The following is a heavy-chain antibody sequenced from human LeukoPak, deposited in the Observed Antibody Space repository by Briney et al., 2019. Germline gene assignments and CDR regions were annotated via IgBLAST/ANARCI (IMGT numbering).Heavy chain of an antibody. V-gene: IGHV3-7*01. CDR2: IKKDGSEK. Sequence: GGSLRLSCAASGLTFSSHWMSWVRQAPGKGLEWVANIKKDGSEKKYVDSVKGRFTISRDNAKNSLYLQMNSLRGEDTAVYFCARDRDDDVYAFDIWGQGTRVTVSS. CDR3: ARDRDDDVYAFDI. D-gene: IGHD3-3*01. CDR1: GLTFSSHW. J-gene: IGHJ3*02.